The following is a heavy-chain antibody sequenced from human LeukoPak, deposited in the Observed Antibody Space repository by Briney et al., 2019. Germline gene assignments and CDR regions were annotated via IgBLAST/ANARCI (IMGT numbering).Heavy chain of an antibody. D-gene: IGHD6-13*01. CDR1: GFTFSSYA. Sequence: PGGSLRLSCAASGFTFSSYAMHWVRQAPGKGLEWVAVISYDGSNKYYADSVKGRFTISRDNSKNTLYLQMNSLRAEDTAVYYCARPKYSSSWYGLYYWGQGTLVTVSS. CDR3: ARPKYSSSWYGLYY. V-gene: IGHV3-30-3*01. CDR2: ISYDGSNK. J-gene: IGHJ4*02.